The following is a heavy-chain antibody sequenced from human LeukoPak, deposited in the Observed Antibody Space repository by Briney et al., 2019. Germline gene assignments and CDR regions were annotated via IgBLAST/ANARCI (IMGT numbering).Heavy chain of an antibody. CDR3: ATIAAADTNY. CDR2: IYYSGST. CDR1: GGSISSSSYY. D-gene: IGHD6-13*01. Sequence: SETLSLTCTVSGGSISSSSYYWGWIRQPPGKGLEWIGSIYYSGSTYYNPSLKSRVTISVDKSKNQFSLKLSSVTAADTAVYYCATIAAADTNYWGQGTLVTVSS. J-gene: IGHJ4*02. V-gene: IGHV4-39*07.